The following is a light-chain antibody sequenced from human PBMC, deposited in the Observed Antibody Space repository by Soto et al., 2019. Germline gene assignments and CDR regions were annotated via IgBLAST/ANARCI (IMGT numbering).Light chain of an antibody. J-gene: IGKJ4*01. CDR3: HQYDSSPLT. Sequence: EIVLTQSPGTLSLSPGERATLSCRASQSVSSSYLAWYQQKPGQAPSLLIYGASSSATGIPDRFSGSGSGTDFTLTISRLEPEDFAVYYCHQYDSSPLTFGGGTKVEIK. V-gene: IGKV3-20*01. CDR1: QSVSSSY. CDR2: GAS.